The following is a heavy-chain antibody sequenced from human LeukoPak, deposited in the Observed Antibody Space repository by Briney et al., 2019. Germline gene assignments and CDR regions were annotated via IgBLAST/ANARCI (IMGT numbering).Heavy chain of an antibody. V-gene: IGHV4-39*02. Sequence: SETLSLTCTVTGGSISSSSYYWGWIRQPPGKGLEWIGSIYYSGTTYYNPSLESRVTISEDTSKNQFSLMLRSVTAADTAVYFCGRDRPTGYYDYWGQGTLVTVSS. CDR3: GRDRPTGYYDY. CDR1: GGSISSSSYY. J-gene: IGHJ4*02. D-gene: IGHD3-9*01. CDR2: IYYSGTT.